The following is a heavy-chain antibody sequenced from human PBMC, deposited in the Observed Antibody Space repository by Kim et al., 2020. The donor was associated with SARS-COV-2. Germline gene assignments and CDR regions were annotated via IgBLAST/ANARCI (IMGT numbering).Heavy chain of an antibody. CDR1: GGSISSSTYY. V-gene: IGHV4-39*01. CDR2: IYSSGST. D-gene: IGHD1-20*01. Sequence: SETLSLTCTVSGGSISSSTYYWGWIRQPPGKGLEWIGSIYSSGSTYHNPSLLSRVTISVDTSKNQFSLKLSFETAGDTAVYYCARHTYNWNDGFDPWGQGTLVTVSS. CDR3: ARHTYNWNDGFDP. J-gene: IGHJ5*02.